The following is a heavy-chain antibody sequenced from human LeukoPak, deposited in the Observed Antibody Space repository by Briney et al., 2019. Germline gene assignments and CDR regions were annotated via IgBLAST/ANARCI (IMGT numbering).Heavy chain of an antibody. D-gene: IGHD3-22*01. V-gene: IGHV1-46*01. CDR1: GYTFTSYY. CDR3: ARAPSGSSGYWYYYYYYMDV. J-gene: IGHJ6*03. Sequence: ASVKVSCKASGYTFTSYYMHWVRQAPGQGLEWMGIINPSGGSTSYAQKFQGRVTMTRDMSTSTVYMELSSLRSEDTAVYYCARAPSGSSGYWYYYYYYMDVWGKGTTVTVSS. CDR2: INPSGGST.